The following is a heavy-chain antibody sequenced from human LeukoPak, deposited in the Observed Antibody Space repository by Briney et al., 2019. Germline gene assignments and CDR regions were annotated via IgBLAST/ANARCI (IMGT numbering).Heavy chain of an antibody. Sequence: GGSLRLSCAGSGFTSSHYWMTWVRQAPGKGLEWVANIKPDGTETYYADSVKGRFIISRDNANAESSLFLQMNSLRAEDTAVYYCASERPSSSWYDYWGQGTLVTVSS. D-gene: IGHD6-13*01. V-gene: IGHV3-7*01. J-gene: IGHJ4*02. CDR1: GFTSSHYW. CDR3: ASERPSSSWYDY. CDR2: IKPDGTET.